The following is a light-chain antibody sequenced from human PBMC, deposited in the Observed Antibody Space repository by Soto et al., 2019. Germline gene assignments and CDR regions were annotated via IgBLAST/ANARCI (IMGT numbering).Light chain of an antibody. V-gene: IGLV4-69*01. CDR3: QTWGTGILV. CDR1: SGHSSHA. Sequence: QLVLTQSPSASASLGASVKLTCTLSSGHSSHAIAWHQQQPEKGPRYLMKLNSDGSHNKGDGIPDRFSGSSSGAERYLAISSLQSEDEADYYCQTWGTGILVFGGGTKVTVL. J-gene: IGLJ2*01. CDR2: LNSDGSH.